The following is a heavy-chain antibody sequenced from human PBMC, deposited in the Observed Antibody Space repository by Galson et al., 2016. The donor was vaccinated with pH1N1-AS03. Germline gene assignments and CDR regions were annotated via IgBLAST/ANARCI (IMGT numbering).Heavy chain of an antibody. Sequence: ETLSLTCSVSGGSINDHYWSWIRQPPGKGLEWFACFHSSGATNYNPPPKGRRTTSIDTSKNQVSLKLISVTAADTAVYYCARDGFFSGWNYEGWFDPWGPGTLVTVSS. D-gene: IGHD1-7*01. CDR3: ARDGFFSGWNYEGWFDP. CDR1: GGSINDHY. V-gene: IGHV4-59*11. CDR2: FHSSGAT. J-gene: IGHJ5*02.